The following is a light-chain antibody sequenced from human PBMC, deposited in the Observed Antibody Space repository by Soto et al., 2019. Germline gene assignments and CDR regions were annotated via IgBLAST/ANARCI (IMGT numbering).Light chain of an antibody. V-gene: IGKV4-1*01. CDR1: QSVLYSSNNKNH. Sequence: DIVMTQSPDSLAVSLGERATINCKSSQSVLYSSNNKNHLAWYQQKPGQPPKLLIYWASTRESGVPDRFSGSGSGTDFTLTISGLQAEDVALYYCQQYYSTPRTFGQGTKVEIK. J-gene: IGKJ1*01. CDR2: WAS. CDR3: QQYYSTPRT.